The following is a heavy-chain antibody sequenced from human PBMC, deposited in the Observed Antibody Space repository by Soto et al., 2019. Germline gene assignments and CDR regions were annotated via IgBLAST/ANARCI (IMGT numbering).Heavy chain of an antibody. D-gene: IGHD6-13*01. CDR3: ARDLGQLVLYYYYGMDV. CDR2: ISYDGSNK. V-gene: IGHV3-30-3*01. J-gene: IGHJ6*02. CDR1: GFTFSSYA. Sequence: PGGSLRLSCAASGFTFSSYAMHWVRQAPGKGLEWVAVISYDGSNKYCADSVKGRFTISRDNSKNTLYLQMNSLRAEDTAVYYCARDLGQLVLYYYYGMDVWGQGTTVTVSS.